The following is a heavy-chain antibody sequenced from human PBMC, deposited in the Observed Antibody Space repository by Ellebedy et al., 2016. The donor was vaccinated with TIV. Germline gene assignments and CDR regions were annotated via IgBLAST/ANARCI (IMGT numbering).Heavy chain of an antibody. D-gene: IGHD6-13*01. CDR2: ISGGGGNT. V-gene: IGHV3-23*01. CDR1: RFTFSSNA. Sequence: GGSLRLXCAASRFTFSSNAMSWVRQAPGKGLEWVSAISGGGGNTYYADSVKGRFTISRDNSKNTLYLQMNNLRAEDTAVYYCAKVESRIAAAGTIDFFDCWGQGTLVTVSS. CDR3: AKVESRIAAAGTIDFFDC. J-gene: IGHJ4*02.